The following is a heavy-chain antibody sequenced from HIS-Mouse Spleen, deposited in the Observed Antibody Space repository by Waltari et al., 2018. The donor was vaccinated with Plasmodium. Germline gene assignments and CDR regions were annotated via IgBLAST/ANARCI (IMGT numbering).Heavy chain of an antibody. CDR3: ARVGAREYYFDY. V-gene: IGHV3-74*01. J-gene: IGHJ4*02. Sequence: EVQLVESGGGLVQPGGSLRLSCAASGFTLGSYRRHRGRQAPGKGLVWVSRINSDGSSTSYADSVKGRFTISRDNAKNTLYLQMNSLRAEDTAVYYCARVGAREYYFDYWGQGTLVTVSS. CDR2: INSDGSST. D-gene: IGHD3-10*01. CDR1: GFTLGSYR.